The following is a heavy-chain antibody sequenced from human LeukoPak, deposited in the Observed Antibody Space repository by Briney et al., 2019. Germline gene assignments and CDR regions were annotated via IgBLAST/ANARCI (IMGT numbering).Heavy chain of an antibody. J-gene: IGHJ4*02. CDR1: GGSVNSGSYY. Sequence: SETLSFTCTVSGGSVNSGSYYWNWIRQPPGKGLEWIGYIYYSGSTNYNPSLKSRVTISVDTPKNQFSLKLSSVTAADTAVYYCARAAYSGSYHSDYWGQGTLVTVSS. CDR2: IYYSGST. D-gene: IGHD1-26*01. CDR3: ARAAYSGSYHSDY. V-gene: IGHV4-61*01.